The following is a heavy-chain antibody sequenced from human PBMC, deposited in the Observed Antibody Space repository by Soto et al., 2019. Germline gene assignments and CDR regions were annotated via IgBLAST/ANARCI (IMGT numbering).Heavy chain of an antibody. CDR1: GYSFTSYW. Sequence: GESLKISCKGSGYSFTSYWITWVRQMPGKGLEWMGRIDPSNSYTNYSPSFQGHVTISRDTSISTAYLQWNSLKASDTATYYCVRRYSRSSLPAYWGQGTLVTVSS. CDR2: IDPSNSYT. V-gene: IGHV5-10-1*01. J-gene: IGHJ4*02. CDR3: VRRYSRSSLPAY. D-gene: IGHD6-6*01.